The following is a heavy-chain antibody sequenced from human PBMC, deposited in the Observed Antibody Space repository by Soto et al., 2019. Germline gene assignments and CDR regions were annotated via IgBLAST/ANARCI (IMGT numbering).Heavy chain of an antibody. V-gene: IGHV3-23*01. CDR3: ARRGSGSYYDY. J-gene: IGHJ4*02. D-gene: IGHD1-26*01. CDR2: ISGSGGST. CDR1: GFTFSSYA. Sequence: EVQLLESGGGLVQPGGSLRLSCAASGFTFSSYAMRWVRQAPGKGLEWVSAISGSGGSTYYADSVNGRFTISRDNSKNSLYLQLNRLRAEATAVYYWARRGSGSYYDYWGQGTLVTVSS.